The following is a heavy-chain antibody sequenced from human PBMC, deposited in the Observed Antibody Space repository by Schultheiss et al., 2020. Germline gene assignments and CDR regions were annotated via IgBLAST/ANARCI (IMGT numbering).Heavy chain of an antibody. CDR3: ARVGGNYGDYGPVVD. Sequence: GGSLRLSCAASGFTVSSSYMNWVRQAPGKGLEWVSLIYSSGSTYYADSVKGRFTISRDNSKNTLSLQMNSLRAEDTAIYYCARVGGNYGDYGPVVDWGQGTLVTVYS. CDR1: GFTVSSSY. D-gene: IGHD4-17*01. V-gene: IGHV3-53*01. CDR2: IYSSGST. J-gene: IGHJ4*02.